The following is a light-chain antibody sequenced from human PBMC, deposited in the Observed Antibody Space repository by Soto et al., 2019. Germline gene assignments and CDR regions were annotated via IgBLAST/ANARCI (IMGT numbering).Light chain of an antibody. CDR1: QSISGNY. Sequence: IVLTQSPVTGSLSACERATLSSRASQSISGNYLAWYQQKPGQAPRLLIYGASNRATGIPERFSGSGSGTDFTLTIGRLETQDSAMYYCQQYVISVTFGQGTRLEIK. CDR2: GAS. J-gene: IGKJ5*01. V-gene: IGKV3-20*01. CDR3: QQYVISVT.